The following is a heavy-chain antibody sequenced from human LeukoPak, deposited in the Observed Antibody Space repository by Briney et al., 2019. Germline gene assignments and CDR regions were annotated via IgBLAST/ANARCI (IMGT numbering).Heavy chain of an antibody. CDR3: ARDKGHFDVDY. CDR2: IHYSGST. Sequence: PSETLSLTCTVSGGSISSSGYYWGWIRQPPGKCLEWIGSIHYSGSTHYIPSLKSRLTISADTSKNQFSLKLSSVTAADTAVYYCARDKGHFDVDYWGQGTLSPSPQ. V-gene: IGHV4-39*07. J-gene: IGHJ4*02. D-gene: IGHD3-9*01. CDR1: GGSISSSGYY.